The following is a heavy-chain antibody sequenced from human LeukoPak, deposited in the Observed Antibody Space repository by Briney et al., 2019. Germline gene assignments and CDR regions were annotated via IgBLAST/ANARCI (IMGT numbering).Heavy chain of an antibody. Sequence: NPSETLSLTCTVSGGSISSYYWSWIRQPPGKGLEWIGYIYYSGSTNYNPSLKSRVTISVDTSKNHFSLKLSSVTAADPAVYYCARDIDSSGYSYWYFDLWGRGTLVTVSS. CDR3: ARDIDSSGYSYWYFDL. CDR2: IYYSGST. J-gene: IGHJ2*01. D-gene: IGHD3-22*01. CDR1: GGSISSYY. V-gene: IGHV4-59*01.